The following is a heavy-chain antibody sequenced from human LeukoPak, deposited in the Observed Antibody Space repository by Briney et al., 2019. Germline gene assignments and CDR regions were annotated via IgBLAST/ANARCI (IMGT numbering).Heavy chain of an antibody. CDR1: GFTFSSYA. D-gene: IGHD2-2*01. Sequence: GGSLRLSCAASGFTFSSYAMSWVRQAPGKGLEWVSAITGRGYGTYYADSAKGRFTISRDNSQNTLYLQMNSLRAEDTAIYYCAKDPYCSRTSCSNWFDPWGQGTLVTVSS. CDR2: ITGRGYGT. CDR3: AKDPYCSRTSCSNWFDP. J-gene: IGHJ5*02. V-gene: IGHV3-23*01.